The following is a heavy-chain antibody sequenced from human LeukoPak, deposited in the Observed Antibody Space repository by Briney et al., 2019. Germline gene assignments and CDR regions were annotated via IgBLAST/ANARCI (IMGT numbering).Heavy chain of an antibody. J-gene: IGHJ5*02. CDR2: INSDGINT. D-gene: IGHD3-22*01. CDR3: ARDLGQYYDTSDNWFDP. V-gene: IGHV3-74*01. Sequence: GGSLRLSCAASGFTFSRYSMNWVRQAPGKGLVWVSRINSDGINTSYADSVKGRFTISRDNAKDTLNLQMNSLRAEDTAVYYCARDLGQYYDTSDNWFDPWGQGTLVTVSS. CDR1: GFTFSRYS.